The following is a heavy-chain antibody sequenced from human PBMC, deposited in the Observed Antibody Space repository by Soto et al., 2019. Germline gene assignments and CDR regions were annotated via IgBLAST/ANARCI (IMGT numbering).Heavy chain of an antibody. CDR1: GFTFSSYG. CDR3: ARDAAPFIFRGVIYSFHS. V-gene: IGHV3-33*01. CDR2: IWYDGSNK. J-gene: IGHJ4*02. Sequence: QVQLVESGGGVVQPGRSLRLSCAASGFTFSSYGMHWVRQAPGKGLEWVAVIWYDGSNKYYADSVKGRFTISRDNSKNTLYLKMNSLRAEDRVVFYCARDAAPFIFRGVIYSFHSWGQETLVTVSS. D-gene: IGHD3-10*01.